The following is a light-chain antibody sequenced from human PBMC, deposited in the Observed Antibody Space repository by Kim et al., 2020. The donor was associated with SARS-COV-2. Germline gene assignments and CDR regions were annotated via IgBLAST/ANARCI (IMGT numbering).Light chain of an antibody. CDR1: QSINNW. CDR3: QQYKSYPWT. Sequence: GDRVTLSCRASQSINNWLAWYQQKPGQAPKVLIYEASNFESGVPSRFSGSGSGTGFTLTISSLQPDDFATYYCQQYKSYPWTFGQGTKVDIK. J-gene: IGKJ1*01. CDR2: EAS. V-gene: IGKV1-5*03.